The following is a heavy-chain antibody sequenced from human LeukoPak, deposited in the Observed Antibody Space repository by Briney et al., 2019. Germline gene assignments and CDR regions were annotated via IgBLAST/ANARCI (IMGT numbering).Heavy chain of an antibody. CDR1: GFTFNNYH. Sequence: GGSLRLSCAASGFTFNNYHMNWVRQAPGEGLEWVSFISTSSSNVIYYADSVKGRFTISRDDARNSLYLQMNSLRVEDTAMYYCARRDDFDIWGQGTLVTVSS. J-gene: IGHJ3*02. CDR3: ARRDDFDI. V-gene: IGHV3-48*04. CDR2: ISTSSSNVI.